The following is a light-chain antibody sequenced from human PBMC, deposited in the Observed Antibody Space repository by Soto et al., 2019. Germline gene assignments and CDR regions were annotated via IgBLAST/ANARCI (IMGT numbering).Light chain of an antibody. CDR2: FTS. Sequence: EIVLTQSQGTPSLSPVYRATLSRKSSPSVSSGYLAWYQQKPGQAPRLLIYFTSSRATGIPDRFSGSGSGTDFTLTISSLQPEDVGTYYCQKYNSAPLNCGGGNKGDIK. CDR1: PSVSSGY. V-gene: IGKV3-20*01. J-gene: IGKJ4*01. CDR3: QKYNSAPLN.